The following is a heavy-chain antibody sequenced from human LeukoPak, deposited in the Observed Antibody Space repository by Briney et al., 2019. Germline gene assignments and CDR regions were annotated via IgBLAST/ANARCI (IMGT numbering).Heavy chain of an antibody. D-gene: IGHD1-1*01. CDR1: GFPFSYFG. CDR3: ARDRLEGGETFDS. V-gene: IGHV3-21*01. Sequence: GGSLRLSCAASGFPFSYFGMHWVRQAPGKGLEWVSSITGSSSYISYADSVKGRFTISRVNAENSLFLQMNSLRPEDTAVYFCARDRLEGGETFDSWGQGTLVTVSS. CDR2: ITGSSSYI. J-gene: IGHJ4*02.